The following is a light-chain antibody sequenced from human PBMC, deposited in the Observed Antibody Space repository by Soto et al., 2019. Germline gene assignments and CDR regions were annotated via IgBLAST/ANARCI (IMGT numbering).Light chain of an antibody. Sequence: DIELTQSPGTLSLSLGDTATLTCRASQGIDSGYVAWYQQTPGLSPRLLIFDVDSRATGIPDRFSGSGSGTDFTLTIRRLEPEDLAVYYCQQYYRSPYTFGGGTKVEIK. CDR1: QGIDSGY. CDR2: DVD. J-gene: IGKJ4*01. V-gene: IGKV3-20*01. CDR3: QQYYRSPYT.